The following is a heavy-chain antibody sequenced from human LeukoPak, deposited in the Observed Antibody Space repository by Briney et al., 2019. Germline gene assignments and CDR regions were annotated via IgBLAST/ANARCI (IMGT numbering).Heavy chain of an antibody. Sequence: SETLSLTCIVSGGSITTSDNYWGWIRQPPGKGLEWIGEINHSGSTNYNPSLKSRATISVDTSKNQFSLKLSSVTAADTAVYYCARSGSYYLGGAFDIWGQGTMVTVSS. CDR2: INHSGST. V-gene: IGHV4-39*07. CDR3: ARSGSYYLGGAFDI. CDR1: GGSITTSDNY. J-gene: IGHJ3*02. D-gene: IGHD1-26*01.